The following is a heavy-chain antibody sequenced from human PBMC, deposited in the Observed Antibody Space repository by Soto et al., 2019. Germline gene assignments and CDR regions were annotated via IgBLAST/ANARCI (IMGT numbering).Heavy chain of an antibody. D-gene: IGHD7-27*01. J-gene: IGHJ3*02. CDR2: TYYRSKWYN. CDR3: ARRPGAPGLFDI. V-gene: IGHV6-1*01. CDR1: GDSVSSNSAA. Sequence: SQTLSLTCVISGDSVSSNSAAWNWIRQSPSRGLEWLGRTYYRSKWYNDYAVSVKSRITISTAYLQWSSLKASDTAMYYCARRPGAPGLFDIWGQGTMVTVSS.